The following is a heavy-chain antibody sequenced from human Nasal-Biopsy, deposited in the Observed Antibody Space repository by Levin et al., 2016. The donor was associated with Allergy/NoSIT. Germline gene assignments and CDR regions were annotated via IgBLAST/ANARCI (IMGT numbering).Heavy chain of an antibody. CDR3: ARMSMSYDRLTGVFHFHAMDV. CDR1: GFSLSSRGMC. Sequence: SGPTLVKPTQTLTLTCKFSGFSLSSRGMCVNWIRQPPGKTLEWLGLVDWSDKKYYHASLKTRLAISKDTSANQVVLTMTNMDPEDTGTYYCARMSMSYDRLTGVFHFHAMDVWGQGTTVTVSS. V-gene: IGHV2-70*13. CDR2: VDWSDKK. J-gene: IGHJ6*02. D-gene: IGHD3-9*01.